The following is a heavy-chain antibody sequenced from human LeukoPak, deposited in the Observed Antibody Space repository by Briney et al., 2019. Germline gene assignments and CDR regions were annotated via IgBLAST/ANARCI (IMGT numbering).Heavy chain of an antibody. D-gene: IGHD2-2*01. J-gene: IGHJ5*02. Sequence: ASVKVSCKASGYTFTSYDINWVRQATGQGLEWMGWMNPNSGNTGYAQKFQGRVTMTRNTSISTAYMELSSLRPEDTAVYYCAREVIQGFKYQLLRRYNWFDPWGQGTLVTVSS. CDR1: GYTFTSYD. CDR3: AREVIQGFKYQLLRRYNWFDP. CDR2: MNPNSGNT. V-gene: IGHV1-8*01.